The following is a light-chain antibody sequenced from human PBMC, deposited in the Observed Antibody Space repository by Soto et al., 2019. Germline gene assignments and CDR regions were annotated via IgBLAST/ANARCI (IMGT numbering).Light chain of an antibody. CDR2: GAS. CDR3: XXXXXXXPWT. V-gene: IGKV3-15*01. CDR1: QTIYSN. J-gene: IGKJ1*01. Sequence: EIVMTQSPATLSVSPGERATLSCRASQTIYSNLAWYQQKPGQAPRLLIYGASTRATGIPARFSGSGSGTEFTLTISSLQSXXXXXXXXXXXXXXXPWTFGQGTKVEIK.